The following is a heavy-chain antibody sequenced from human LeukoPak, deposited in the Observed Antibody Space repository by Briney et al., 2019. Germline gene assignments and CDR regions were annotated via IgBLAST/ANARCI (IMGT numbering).Heavy chain of an antibody. V-gene: IGHV4-59*01. Sequence: SETLSLTCTVSGGSISSYYWSWIRQPPGKGLEWIGFIYYSGSTNYNPSLKSRVIISLDTSKNQFSLKLSSVTAADTAVYYCARGLTSGYYGHYYMDVWGKGTTVIISS. D-gene: IGHD3-22*01. J-gene: IGHJ6*03. CDR1: GGSISSYY. CDR2: IYYSGST. CDR3: ARGLTSGYYGHYYMDV.